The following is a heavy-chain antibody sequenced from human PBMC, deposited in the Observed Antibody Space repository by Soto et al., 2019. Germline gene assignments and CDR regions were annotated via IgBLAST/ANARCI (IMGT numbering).Heavy chain of an antibody. V-gene: IGHV3-11*01. D-gene: IGHD2-2*01. J-gene: IGHJ6*03. CDR1: GFTFSDYY. CDR2: ISSSGSTI. CDR3: ARDLIVVVPAAKGYYYYMDV. Sequence: GGSLRLSCAASGFTFSDYYMSWIRQAPGKGLEWVSYISSSGSTIYYADSVKGRFTISRDNAKNSLYLQMNSLRAEDTAVYYCARDLIVVVPAAKGYYYYMDVWGKGTTVTAP.